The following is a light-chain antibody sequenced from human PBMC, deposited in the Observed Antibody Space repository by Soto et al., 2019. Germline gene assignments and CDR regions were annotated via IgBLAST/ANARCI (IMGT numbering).Light chain of an antibody. Sequence: QSALTQAASVSGSPGQSITISCTGTSSDVGGYNYVSWYQQHPGKAPKLMIDEVSNRPSGVSNRFSGSKSGNTASLTISGLQAEDEADYYCSSYTSSSTYVFGTGTQLTVL. CDR3: SSYTSSSTYV. CDR1: SSDVGGYNY. CDR2: EVS. J-gene: IGLJ1*01. V-gene: IGLV2-14*01.